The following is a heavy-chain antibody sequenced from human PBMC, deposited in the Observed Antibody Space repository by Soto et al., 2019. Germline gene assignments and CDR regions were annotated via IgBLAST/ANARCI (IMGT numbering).Heavy chain of an antibody. Sequence: GGSLRLSCAASGFTFSSYSMNWVRQAPGKGLEWVSYISSSSSTIYYADSVKGRFTISRDNAKNSLYLQMNSLRDEDTAVYYCARDYDFWSGYQNWFDPWGQGTLVTVSS. J-gene: IGHJ5*02. D-gene: IGHD3-3*01. CDR3: ARDYDFWSGYQNWFDP. CDR2: ISSSSSTI. CDR1: GFTFSSYS. V-gene: IGHV3-48*02.